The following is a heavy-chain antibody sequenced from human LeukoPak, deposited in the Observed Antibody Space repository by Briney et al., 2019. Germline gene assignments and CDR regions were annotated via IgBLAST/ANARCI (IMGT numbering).Heavy chain of an antibody. V-gene: IGHV3-21*01. Sequence: GGSLRLACAASGFTFSSYSMNWVRQAPGKGLEWVSSISSSSSYIYYADSVKGRFTISRDNAKNSLYLQMNSLRAEDTAVYYCARDFAGVGATTFFDYWGQGTLVTVSS. D-gene: IGHD1-26*01. J-gene: IGHJ4*02. CDR1: GFTFSSYS. CDR2: ISSSSSYI. CDR3: ARDFAGVGATTFFDY.